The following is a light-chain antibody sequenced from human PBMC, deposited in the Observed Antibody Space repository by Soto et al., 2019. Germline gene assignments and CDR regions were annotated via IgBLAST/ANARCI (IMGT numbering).Light chain of an antibody. CDR1: QAISSY. CDR2: AAS. V-gene: IGKV1-9*01. CDR3: QQLNSFPIT. Sequence: TQLTQSPSFLSASAGDGASITCRASQAISSYLAWYQQKPGRAPKLLIYAASTLQSGVPSRFSGSGSGTEFTLTITSLQPEDWATDYCQQLNSFPITFGQGTRLEIK. J-gene: IGKJ5*01.